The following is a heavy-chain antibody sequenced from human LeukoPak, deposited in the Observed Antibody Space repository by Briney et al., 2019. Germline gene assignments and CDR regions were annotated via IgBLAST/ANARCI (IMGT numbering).Heavy chain of an antibody. CDR3: ARDGEDIVVVVAAQNYYFDY. CDR2: INPSGGST. CDR1: GYTFTSYY. J-gene: IGHJ4*02. Sequence: GASVKVSCKASGYTFTSYYMHWVRQAPGQGLEWMGIINPSGGSTSYAQKFQGRVTMTRDMSTSTVYMELSSLRSEDTAVYYCARDGEDIVVVVAAQNYYFDYWGQGTLVTVSS. V-gene: IGHV1-46*01. D-gene: IGHD2-15*01.